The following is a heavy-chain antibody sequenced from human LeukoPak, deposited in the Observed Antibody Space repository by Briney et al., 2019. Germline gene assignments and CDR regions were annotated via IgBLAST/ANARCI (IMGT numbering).Heavy chain of an antibody. Sequence: GGSLRLSCVASGFTFDDYGMSWVRQAPGKGLEWVSGITWNGASTGFADSVKGRFTISRDNAKNSLYLGMSSLRPEDSAFYYCAREYGDYSSYFDLWGRGTLVTASS. CDR1: GFTFDDYG. J-gene: IGHJ2*01. CDR3: AREYGDYSSYFDL. CDR2: ITWNGAST. D-gene: IGHD4-17*01. V-gene: IGHV3-20*04.